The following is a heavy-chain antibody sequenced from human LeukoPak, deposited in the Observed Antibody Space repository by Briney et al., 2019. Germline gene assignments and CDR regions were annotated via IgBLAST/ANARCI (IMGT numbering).Heavy chain of an antibody. V-gene: IGHV4-31*03. CDR3: ASSTIFGYYFDY. CDR2: IYYSGST. D-gene: IGHD3-3*01. J-gene: IGHJ4*02. CDR1: GGSISSGVYY. Sequence: SQTLSLTCTVSGGSISSGVYYWSWIRQHPGKGLEWIGSIYYSGSTYYNPSLKSRVTISVDTSKNQFSLKLSSVTAADTAVYYCASSTIFGYYFDYWGQGTLVTVSS.